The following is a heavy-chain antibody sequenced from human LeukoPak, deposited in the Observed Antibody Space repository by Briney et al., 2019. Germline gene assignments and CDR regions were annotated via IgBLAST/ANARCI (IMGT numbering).Heavy chain of an antibody. CDR2: IKQDGSEK. Sequence: GGSLRLPCEASGMIFSKYWMSWVRQAPGKGLEWVANIKQDGSEKYYLDSVKGRFTISRDNAKNSLYLHMNSLRAEDTAVYYCATSWDYWGQGTLVTVSS. CDR3: ATSWDY. CDR1: GMIFSKYW. V-gene: IGHV3-7*01. J-gene: IGHJ4*02.